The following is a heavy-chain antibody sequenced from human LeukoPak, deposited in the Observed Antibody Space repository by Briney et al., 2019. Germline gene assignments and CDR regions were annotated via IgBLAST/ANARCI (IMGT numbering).Heavy chain of an antibody. J-gene: IGHJ6*02. Sequence: SETLSLTCTVSGGSIISYSWSWVRQPPGKGLEWIGYIYYIGSTKYNPSLKSGGTISVDKTKNELSLKLSSVTAADTAVYYCARFYGFGELFSYGMDVWGQGTTVTVSS. V-gene: IGHV4-59*01. CDR2: IYYIGST. CDR3: ARFYGFGELFSYGMDV. D-gene: IGHD3-10*01. CDR1: GGSIISYS.